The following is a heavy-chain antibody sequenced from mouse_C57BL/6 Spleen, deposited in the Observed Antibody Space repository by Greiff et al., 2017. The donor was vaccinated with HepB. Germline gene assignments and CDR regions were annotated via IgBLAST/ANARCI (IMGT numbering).Heavy chain of an antibody. CDR2: IWSGGST. CDR3: VRENIDGYWCFDV. CDR1: GFSLTSYG. Sequence: VKLMESGPGLVQPSQSLSITCTASGFSLTSYGVHWVRQPPGKGLEWLGVIWSGGSTDYNAAFISRLSISKDNSKIQVFFNMNILQADDSAIYCSVRENIDGYWCFDVWGTGTTVTVSS. V-gene: IGHV2-4*01. D-gene: IGHD2-3*01. J-gene: IGHJ1*03.